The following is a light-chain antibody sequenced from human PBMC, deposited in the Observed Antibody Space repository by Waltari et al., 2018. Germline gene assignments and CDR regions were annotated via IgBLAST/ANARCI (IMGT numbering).Light chain of an antibody. CDR3: QAWDSSTAHVV. Sequence: SYELTQPPSVSVSPGQTASITCPGDCWGDKYVCWHQQTPGRPPVLVIHKLNKRPSGIPDRFSGSNSGNTATLTISGTQAMDEADYYCQAWDSSTAHVVFGGGTKLTVL. V-gene: IGLV3-1*01. CDR1: CWGDKY. CDR2: KLN. J-gene: IGLJ2*01.